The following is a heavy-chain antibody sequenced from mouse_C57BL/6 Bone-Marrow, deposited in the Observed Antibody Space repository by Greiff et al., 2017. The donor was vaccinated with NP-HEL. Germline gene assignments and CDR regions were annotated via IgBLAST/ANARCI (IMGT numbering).Heavy chain of an antibody. Sequence: EVQLVESGGDLVKPGGSLKLSCAASGFTFSSYGMSWVRQTPDKRLEWVATISSGGSYTYYLDSVKGRFTISRDNAKNTLYLQMSSLKSEDTAMYYCARPLRPYYFDYWGQGTTLTVSS. CDR2: ISSGGSYT. CDR3: ARPLRPYYFDY. J-gene: IGHJ2*01. V-gene: IGHV5-6*01. D-gene: IGHD2-12*01. CDR1: GFTFSSYG.